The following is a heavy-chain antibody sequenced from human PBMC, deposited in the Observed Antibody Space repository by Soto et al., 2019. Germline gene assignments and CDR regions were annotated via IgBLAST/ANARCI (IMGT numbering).Heavy chain of an antibody. J-gene: IGHJ6*02. D-gene: IGHD2-2*01. CDR3: ARLRRYRCDIVLVPAAIGYGMDV. Sequence: QVQLVQSGAEVKKPGSSVKVSCKNSGGTFSSYAISWVRQAPGQGLEWMGGIMPIFGAANYAQKFQGRVTVIADESTRTAYMEQSSVRSEDTAVYYCARLRRYRCDIVLVPAAIGYGMDVWGQGTKVSLS. CDR2: IMPIFGAA. CDR1: GGTFSSYA. V-gene: IGHV1-69*12.